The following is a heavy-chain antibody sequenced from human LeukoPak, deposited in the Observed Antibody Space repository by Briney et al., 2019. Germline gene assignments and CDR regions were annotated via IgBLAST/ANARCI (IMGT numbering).Heavy chain of an antibody. CDR3: ARGGSGQLLLDWFDP. V-gene: IGHV1-2*02. CDR1: GYTFTGYY. Sequence: GASVKVSCKASGYTFTGYYMHWVRQAPGQGLEWMGWINPNSGGTNYAQKFQGRVTMTRDTSISTAYMELSRLRSDDTAVYYCARGGSGQLLLDWFDPWGQGTLVTVSS. J-gene: IGHJ5*02. D-gene: IGHD2-2*01. CDR2: INPNSGGT.